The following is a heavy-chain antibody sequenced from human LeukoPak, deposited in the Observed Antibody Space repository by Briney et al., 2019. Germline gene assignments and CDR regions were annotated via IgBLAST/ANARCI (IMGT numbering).Heavy chain of an antibody. D-gene: IGHD3-10*01. CDR2: IKQDGRDK. V-gene: IGHV3-7*03. J-gene: IGHJ4*02. CDR1: GFTFSTFW. CDR3: VKGPMGRGFDY. Sequence: GGSLRLSCTVSGFTFSTFWMSWVRQAPGKGLEWVANIKQDGRDKEYVASMKGRFTISRDNIKNSVYLQMNSLRAEDTAIYYCVKGPMGRGFDYWGQGTLATVSS.